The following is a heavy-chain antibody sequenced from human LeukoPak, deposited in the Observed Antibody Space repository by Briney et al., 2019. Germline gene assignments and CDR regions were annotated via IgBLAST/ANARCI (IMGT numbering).Heavy chain of an antibody. J-gene: IGHJ3*02. Sequence: GGSLRLSCAASGFTFSSYAMSWVRQAPGKGLEWVVVISYDGGNKYYADSVKGRFAISRDNSKNTLYLQMNSLRAEDTAVYYCAKGTHYYDSSGYWGAFDIWGQGTMVTVSS. CDR2: ISYDGGNK. CDR3: AKGTHYYDSSGYWGAFDI. V-gene: IGHV3-30*18. D-gene: IGHD3-22*01. CDR1: GFTFSSYA.